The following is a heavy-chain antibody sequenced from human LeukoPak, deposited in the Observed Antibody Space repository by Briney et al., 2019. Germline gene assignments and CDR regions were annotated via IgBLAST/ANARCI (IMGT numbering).Heavy chain of an antibody. CDR3: VGGSGWDYFDY. V-gene: IGHV4-4*08. CDR2: VYTSGNT. CDR1: GGSISSNY. Sequence: PSETLSLTCTVSGGSISSNYWSWIRQPPGKGLEWIGSVYTSGNTNYNPSLKSRVTISVDKAKSQFSLKLSSVTAADTAVYYCVGGSGWDYFDYWGQGTLVTVSS. J-gene: IGHJ4*02. D-gene: IGHD6-19*01.